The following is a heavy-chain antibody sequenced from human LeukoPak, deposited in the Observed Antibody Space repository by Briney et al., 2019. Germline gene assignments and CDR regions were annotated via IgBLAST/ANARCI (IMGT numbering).Heavy chain of an antibody. Sequence: GGSLRLSCAASGFTFSNARMSWVRQAPGKGLEWVGRIKSKTDGGTTDYAAPVKGRFTISRDDSKNTLYLQMNSLRAEDTAVYYCARDRGDYVSYYYMDVWGKGTTVTISS. CDR1: GFTFSNAR. V-gene: IGHV3-15*01. CDR2: IKSKTDGGTT. J-gene: IGHJ6*03. D-gene: IGHD4-17*01. CDR3: ARDRGDYVSYYYMDV.